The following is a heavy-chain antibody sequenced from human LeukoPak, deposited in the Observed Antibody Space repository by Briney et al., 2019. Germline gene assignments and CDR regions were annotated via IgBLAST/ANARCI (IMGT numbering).Heavy chain of an antibody. CDR2: ISGSGGST. Sequence: GGSLRLSCAASRFTFSSYAMSRVHQAPGKGLEWVSAISGSGGSTYYADSVKGRFTISRDNSKNTLYLQMNSLRAEDTAVYYCAKDHYGSGSYYDFPPLVNWFDPWGQGTLVTVSS. D-gene: IGHD3-10*01. CDR1: RFTFSSYA. CDR3: AKDHYGSGSYYDFPPLVNWFDP. V-gene: IGHV3-23*01. J-gene: IGHJ5*02.